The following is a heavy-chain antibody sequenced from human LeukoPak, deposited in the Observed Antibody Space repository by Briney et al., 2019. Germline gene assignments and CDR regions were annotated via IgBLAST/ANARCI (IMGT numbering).Heavy chain of an antibody. J-gene: IGHJ4*02. Sequence: PGGSLRLSCSAPGVSLRRHAIHCVCQTPQEGVLRVSRLKGDGSEASYAESVKGRVAISRDNAKNTLCLHMSSLRSPDTARYYSARDGFTGPVTAYLDYWGQGAPVTVSS. CDR1: GVSLRRHA. CDR3: ARDGFTGPVTAYLDY. D-gene: IGHD2-2*03. V-gene: IGHV3-74*01. CDR2: LKGDGSEA.